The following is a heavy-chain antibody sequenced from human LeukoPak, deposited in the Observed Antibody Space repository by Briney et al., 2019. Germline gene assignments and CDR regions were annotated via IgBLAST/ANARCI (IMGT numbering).Heavy chain of an antibody. D-gene: IGHD1-26*01. CDR2: IYTSGST. V-gene: IGHV4-61*02. Sequence: SQTLSLTCTVSGGSISSGSYYWSWIRQPAGKGLEWIGRIYTSGSTNYNPSLKSRVTISVDTFKNQFSLKLSSVTAADTAVYYCARGLNSGSYGNWGQGTLVTVSS. CDR1: GGSISSGSYY. CDR3: ARGLNSGSYGN. J-gene: IGHJ4*02.